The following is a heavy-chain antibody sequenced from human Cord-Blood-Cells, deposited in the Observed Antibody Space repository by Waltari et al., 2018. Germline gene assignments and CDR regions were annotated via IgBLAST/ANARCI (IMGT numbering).Heavy chain of an antibody. CDR1: GGSFVGYY. D-gene: IGHD3-3*01. Sequence: QLQQWGAGLLTPSETLCITCAVSGGSFVGYYCRWRRQPPGHGLEWSGESEHSGSTNYYPSIKRRVAISVDTSKNQFALKLSSVTAADTAVYYCARGRGRFLEWLLGYYYMDVWGKGTTVTVSS. J-gene: IGHJ6*03. CDR3: ARGRGRFLEWLLGYYYMDV. V-gene: IGHV4-34*01. CDR2: SEHSGST.